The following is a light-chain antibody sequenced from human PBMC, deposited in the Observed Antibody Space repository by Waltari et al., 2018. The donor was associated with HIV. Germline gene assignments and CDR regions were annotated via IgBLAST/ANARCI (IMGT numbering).Light chain of an antibody. CDR3: QSSDDSRPWI. Sequence: YELTQAPSMSVSPGQTAKITCSGDVLAKQYAHWYPQKPGQAPVLVMSKDTERPSEIPERFSGSSSGTTVTLTISGVQAEDEADYHCQSSDDSRPWIFGGGTKMTVL. CDR2: KDT. CDR1: VLAKQY. V-gene: IGLV3-25*03. J-gene: IGLJ2*01.